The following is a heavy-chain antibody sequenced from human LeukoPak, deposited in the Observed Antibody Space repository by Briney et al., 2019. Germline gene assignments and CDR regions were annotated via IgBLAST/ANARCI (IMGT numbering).Heavy chain of an antibody. V-gene: IGHV1-2*04. CDR3: ARGTLGYCSSTSCYDAFDI. CDR1: GYTFTGYY. Sequence: ASVKVSCKASGYTFTGYYMHWVRQAPGQGLEWMGWINPNSGGTNYAQKFQGWVTMTRDTSISTAYMELSSLRSEDTAVYYCARGTLGYCSSTSCYDAFDIWGQGTMVTVSS. J-gene: IGHJ3*02. D-gene: IGHD2-2*01. CDR2: INPNSGGT.